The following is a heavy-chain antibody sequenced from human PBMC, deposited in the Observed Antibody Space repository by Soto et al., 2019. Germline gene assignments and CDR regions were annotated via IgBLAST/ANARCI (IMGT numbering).Heavy chain of an antibody. J-gene: IGHJ6*03. D-gene: IGHD4-17*01. Sequence: QVQLQESGPGLVKPSQTLSLTCTVSGGSISSGGYYWSWIRQHPGKGLEWIGYIYYSGSTYYNPSLKSRVTISVDTSKNQFSLKLSSVTAADTAVYYCASGPYDYGDYPGYYYYYYMDVWGKGTTVTVSS. CDR1: GGSISSGGYY. CDR3: ASGPYDYGDYPGYYYYYYMDV. V-gene: IGHV4-31*03. CDR2: IYYSGST.